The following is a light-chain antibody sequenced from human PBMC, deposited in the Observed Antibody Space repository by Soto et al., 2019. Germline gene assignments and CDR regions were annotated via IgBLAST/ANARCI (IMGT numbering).Light chain of an antibody. V-gene: IGKV3-20*01. CDR3: NHYDSTPIYS. CDR2: GTS. Sequence: EIVLTQSPGTLSLSPGERATLSCRASQSVDSSYLAWYQQKFGQAPRLLIYGTSNRATGIPDRFSSSGSVTDYTLTISRLEPEDCAVYHCNHYDSTPIYSFDPGTKLEIK. J-gene: IGKJ2*01. CDR1: QSVDSSY.